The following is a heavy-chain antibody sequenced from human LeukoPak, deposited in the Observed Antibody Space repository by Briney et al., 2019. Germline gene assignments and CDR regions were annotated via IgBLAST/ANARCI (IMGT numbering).Heavy chain of an antibody. CDR2: ISGSDGSS. CDR3: AKSLGVGGYTRYKGFDQ. D-gene: IGHD3-16*02. Sequence: GGSLRLSFAGSGFTFNSFPMNWVPQAPGKGLEGGSSISGSDGSSHYADFVKGRFTMSRDNSKNTLHLQMNSLRAEDTAVYYCAKSLGVGGYTRYKGFDQWGQGTLVTVSS. V-gene: IGHV3-23*01. J-gene: IGHJ4*02. CDR1: GFTFNSFP.